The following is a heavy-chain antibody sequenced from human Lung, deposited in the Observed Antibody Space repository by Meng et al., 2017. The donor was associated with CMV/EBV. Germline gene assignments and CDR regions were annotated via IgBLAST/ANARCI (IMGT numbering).Heavy chain of an antibody. CDR3: ARLPYCSSSNCYVGY. D-gene: IGHD2-2*01. CDR2: IRSKTYGYAT. J-gene: IGHJ4*02. CDR1: GFAFSGSA. Sequence: EVHLVESGGGLVQPGGSLKLSCAASGFAFSGSAIHWVRQASGKGLEWVGRIRSKTYGYATSYATSLRGKFDISRDDSTNTAFLQINNLRTEDTAIYYCARLPYCSSSNCYVGYWGQGTLVTVS. V-gene: IGHV3-73*02.